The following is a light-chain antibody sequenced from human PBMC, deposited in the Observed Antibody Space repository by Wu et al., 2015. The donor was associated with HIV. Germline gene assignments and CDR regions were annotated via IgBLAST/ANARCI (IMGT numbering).Light chain of an antibody. CDR1: QSVRSSH. Sequence: EIVLTQSPGTLSLSPGEGATLSCRASQSVRSSHLAWYQQKPGQAPRLIIYAASTRATGIPDRFSGSGSGTDFTLTISRLEPEDFAVYYCQQRSNWPITFGQGTRLEIK. CDR2: AAS. V-gene: IGKV3D-20*02. J-gene: IGKJ5*01. CDR3: QQRSNWPIT.